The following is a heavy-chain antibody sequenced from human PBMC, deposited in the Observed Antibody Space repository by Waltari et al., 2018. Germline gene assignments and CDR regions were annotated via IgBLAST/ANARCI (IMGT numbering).Heavy chain of an antibody. CDR3: ARDRSGTINSFDP. CDR1: GDSVLTGPSF. D-gene: IGHD1-26*01. V-gene: IGHV4-39*07. J-gene: IGHJ5*02. CDR2: MFYSGTT. Sequence: QLQRQESGPHLANPAETLSLTSTVSGDSVLTGPSFWAWLRQPPGKGLEWLGSMFYSGTTYHNSSLKSRVTISVDTAKNQVSLQLKSVTAADTAVYFCARDRSGTINSFDPWGRGTLVTVSS.